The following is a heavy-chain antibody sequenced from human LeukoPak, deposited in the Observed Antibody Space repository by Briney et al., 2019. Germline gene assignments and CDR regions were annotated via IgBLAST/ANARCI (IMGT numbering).Heavy chain of an antibody. CDR3: ARPLGYCSDSRCPQSWFDP. J-gene: IGHJ5*02. CDR2: INHSGRT. CDR1: GGSFSGYY. V-gene: IGHV4-34*01. D-gene: IGHD2-15*01. Sequence: SETLSLTCAVYGGSFSGYYWSWIRQPPGKGLEWIGEINHSGRTNYNPSLKSRVIMSVDSSKNQFSLKLSSVTAADTAVYYCARPLGYCSDSRCPQSWFDPWGQGTLVTVSS.